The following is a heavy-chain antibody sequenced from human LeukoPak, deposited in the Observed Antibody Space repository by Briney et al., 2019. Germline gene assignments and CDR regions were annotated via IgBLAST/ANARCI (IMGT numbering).Heavy chain of an antibody. J-gene: IGHJ4*02. CDR1: GGSISNYY. CDR2: INHSGST. D-gene: IGHD3-22*01. CDR3: ARGRGGVIVVVTPYYFDY. Sequence: PSETLSLTCTISGGSISNYYWSWIRQPPGKGLEWIGEINHSGSTNCNPSLKSRVTISVDTSKNQFSLMLSSVAAADTAVYYCARGRGGVIVVVTPYYFDYWGQGTLVTVSS. V-gene: IGHV4-34*01.